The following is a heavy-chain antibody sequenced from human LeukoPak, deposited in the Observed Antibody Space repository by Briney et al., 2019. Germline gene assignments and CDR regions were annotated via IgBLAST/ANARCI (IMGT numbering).Heavy chain of an antibody. CDR1: GGTFSSNA. CDR3: AREGDNFRDYYYFMDV. V-gene: IGHV1-69*05. Sequence: ASVKVSCKVSGGTFSSNAISCVRQAPGQGLEWMGGIIPVLGTSDYAQKFQGRVTITTDESTSTAYMELSSLRSEDTAVYYCAREGDNFRDYYYFMDVWGKGTTVTVSS. D-gene: IGHD1-20*01. J-gene: IGHJ6*03. CDR2: IIPVLGTS.